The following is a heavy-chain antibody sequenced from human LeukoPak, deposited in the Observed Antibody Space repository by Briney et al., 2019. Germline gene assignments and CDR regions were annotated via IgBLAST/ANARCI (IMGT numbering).Heavy chain of an antibody. CDR2: VSRSITYI. J-gene: IGHJ4*02. Sequence: EGSLRLSCAASGFTFSSYSMNWVRQAPGKGLEWVSSVSRSITYIYYADSVKGRFTISRDNAKNSLYLQMNSLRAEDTAVYYCAREAVTRNYFDYWGQGTLVTVSS. D-gene: IGHD4-17*01. CDR1: GFTFSSYS. CDR3: AREAVTRNYFDY. V-gene: IGHV3-21*01.